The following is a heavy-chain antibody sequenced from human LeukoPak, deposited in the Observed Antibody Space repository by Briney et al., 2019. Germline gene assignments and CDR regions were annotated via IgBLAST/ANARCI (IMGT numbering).Heavy chain of an antibody. D-gene: IGHD5/OR15-5a*01. Sequence: SETLSLTCAVYGGSFSGYYWSWIRQPPGKGLEWIGEINHSGSTNYNPSLKSRVTISVDTSKNQFSLKLSSVTAADTAVYYCARSPEPVVSLGYYYYMDVWGKGTTVTVSS. V-gene: IGHV4-34*01. CDR1: GGSFSGYY. CDR3: ARSPEPVVSLGYYYYMDV. CDR2: INHSGST. J-gene: IGHJ6*03.